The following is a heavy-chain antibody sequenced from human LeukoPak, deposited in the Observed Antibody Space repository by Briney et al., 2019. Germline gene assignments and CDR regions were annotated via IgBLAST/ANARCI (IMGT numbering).Heavy chain of an antibody. CDR2: ISPSGTVI. Sequence: GGSLRLSCSASGFIFTDHYMSWIRQAPGKGLEWVSYISPSGTVIYNGDSVKGRFTISRDNAKKSLYLQMNSLRAEDTAVYYCARDYNCWGQGTLVTVSS. CDR3: ARDYNC. J-gene: IGHJ4*02. V-gene: IGHV3-11*01. CDR1: GFIFTDHY. D-gene: IGHD3-10*01.